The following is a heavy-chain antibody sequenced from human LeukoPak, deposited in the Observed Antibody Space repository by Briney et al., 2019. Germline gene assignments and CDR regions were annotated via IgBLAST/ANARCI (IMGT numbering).Heavy chain of an antibody. V-gene: IGHV3-20*04. D-gene: IGHD3-22*01. CDR3: AKGPRLFSGYHPDS. CDR2: INWNGGTT. J-gene: IGHJ4*02. Sequence: RPGGSLRLSCAASGFTFDDYGMSWVRQAPGKGLEWVSGINWNGGTTSYADSVMGRFTISRDYSRSTLHLQMDGLKTEDTAIYYCAKGPRLFSGYHPDSWGQGTLVTVSS. CDR1: GFTFDDYG.